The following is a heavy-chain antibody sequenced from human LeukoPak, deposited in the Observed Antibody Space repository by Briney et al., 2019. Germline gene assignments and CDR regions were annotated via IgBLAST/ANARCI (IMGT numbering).Heavy chain of an antibody. Sequence: GESLKIFCKGSGYSFTNYWIAWVRQMPGKGLEWMGIIYPGDSDTRYSPSFQGQVTISADKSISTASLQWSSLKASDTAVYYCARREMTTLYFGNWGQGTLVTVSS. D-gene: IGHD5-24*01. CDR2: IYPGDSDT. J-gene: IGHJ4*02. V-gene: IGHV5-51*01. CDR3: ARREMTTLYFGN. CDR1: GYSFTNYW.